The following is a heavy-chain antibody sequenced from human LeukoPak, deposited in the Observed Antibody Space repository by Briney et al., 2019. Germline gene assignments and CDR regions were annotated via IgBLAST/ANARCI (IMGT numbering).Heavy chain of an antibody. CDR1: GFTFSSYV. Sequence: GGSLRLSCAASGFTFSSYVMHWVRQAPGKGLEWVAVVSYDGTNKYYADSVKGRFTISRDNSKNTLYLQMNSLRAEDTAVYYCAKEVAAAGTNYFDYWGQGTLVTVSS. D-gene: IGHD6-13*01. CDR3: AKEVAAAGTNYFDY. V-gene: IGHV3-30*04. J-gene: IGHJ4*02. CDR2: VSYDGTNK.